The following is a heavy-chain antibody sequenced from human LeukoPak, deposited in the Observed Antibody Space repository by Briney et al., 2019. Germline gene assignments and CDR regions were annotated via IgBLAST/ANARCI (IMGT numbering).Heavy chain of an antibody. CDR1: GGSISSSSYY. CDR3: ARSGTYYNNWFDP. V-gene: IGHV4-39*01. J-gene: IGHJ5*02. D-gene: IGHD3-10*01. CDR2: IYYSGST. Sequence: PSETLSLTCTVSGGSISSSSYYWGWIRQPPGKGLDWIGSIYYSGSTYYNPSLKSRFTISVDTSKNQFSLNLNSVTAADTAVYYCARSGTYYNNWFDPWGQGTLVIVSS.